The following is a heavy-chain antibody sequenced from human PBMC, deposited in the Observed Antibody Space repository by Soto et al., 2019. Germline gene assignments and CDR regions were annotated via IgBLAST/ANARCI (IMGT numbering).Heavy chain of an antibody. Sequence: SETLSLTCSVSGGSIKNTNYHWGWIRQPPGKGLEWIGTLYYRGATGYNPSLKTRVTISVDTSKNLLSLNLSSVTAADTAVYYCFGVMAATLDYWGQGTLVTVSS. CDR1: GGSIKNTNYH. J-gene: IGHJ4*01. CDR3: FGVMAATLDY. V-gene: IGHV4-39*01. CDR2: LYYRGAT. D-gene: IGHD2-21*02.